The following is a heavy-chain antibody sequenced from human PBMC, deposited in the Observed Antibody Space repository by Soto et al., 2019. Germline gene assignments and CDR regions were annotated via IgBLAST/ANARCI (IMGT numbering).Heavy chain of an antibody. D-gene: IGHD3-22*01. Sequence: EVQLVESGGGLVQPGGSLRLSCAASGFTFSSYSMNWVRQAPGKGLEWVSYISSSSSTIYYADSVKGRFTISRDNAKNSLYLQMNSLRDEDTAVYYFARALYYYDSSGDWGYWGQGTLVTVSS. CDR2: ISSSSSTI. CDR1: GFTFSSYS. V-gene: IGHV3-48*02. CDR3: ARALYYYDSSGDWGY. J-gene: IGHJ4*02.